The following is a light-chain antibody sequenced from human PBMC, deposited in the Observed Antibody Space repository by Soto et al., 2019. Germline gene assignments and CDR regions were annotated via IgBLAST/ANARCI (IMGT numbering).Light chain of an antibody. V-gene: IGLV2-14*01. CDR1: SSDVGGYNY. CDR2: AVS. J-gene: IGLJ1*01. CDR3: SSYTTSSTLLYV. Sequence: QSALTQPASVSGSPGQSITISCTGTSSDVGGYNYVSWYQQHPGKAPKLMIYAVSNRPSGVSTQFSGSKSGNTASLTISGLQAEDEADYHCSSYTTSSTLLYVFGTGTKVTVL.